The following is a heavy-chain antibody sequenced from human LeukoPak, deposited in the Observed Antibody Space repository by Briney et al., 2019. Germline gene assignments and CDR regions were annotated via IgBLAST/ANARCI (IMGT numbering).Heavy chain of an antibody. D-gene: IGHD2-2*01. Sequence: PSETLSLTCAVSGGSISSGGYSWSWIRQPPGKGLEWIGYIYHSGSTYYNPSLKSRVTISVDTSKNQFSLKLSSVTAADTAVYYCASPSPTYYYGMDVWGQGTTVTVSS. V-gene: IGHV4-30-2*01. CDR1: GGSISSGGYS. CDR3: ASPSPTYYYGMDV. J-gene: IGHJ6*02. CDR2: IYHSGST.